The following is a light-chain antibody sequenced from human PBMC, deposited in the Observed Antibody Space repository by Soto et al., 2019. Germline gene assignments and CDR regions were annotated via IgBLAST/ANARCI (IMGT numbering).Light chain of an antibody. J-gene: IGLJ1*01. Sequence: QSVLTQPPSVSAAPGQKVTISCSGSSSNIGAGYDVNWYQQLPETAPKLLIFGDSNRPSGVPVRFSGSKSGTSASLVITGLQADDEADYYCQSNDNGLSGSDVFGTGTKVTVL. CDR2: GDS. CDR1: SSNIGAGYD. CDR3: QSNDNGLSGSDV. V-gene: IGLV1-40*01.